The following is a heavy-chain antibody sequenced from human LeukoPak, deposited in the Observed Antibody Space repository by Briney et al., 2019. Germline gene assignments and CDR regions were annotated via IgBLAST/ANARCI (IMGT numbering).Heavy chain of an antibody. CDR2: LSGSGITT. Sequence: HPGGSLRLSCAASGFTFSNSGMSWVRQAPGKGLEWVSTLSGSGITTYYADSVKGRFTISRDNSKNTLYLQMNTLRAEDSALYYCAKGIYSSGWSYFDYWGHGTLVTVSS. CDR1: GFTFSNSG. CDR3: AKGIYSSGWSYFDY. D-gene: IGHD6-19*01. J-gene: IGHJ4*01. V-gene: IGHV3-23*01.